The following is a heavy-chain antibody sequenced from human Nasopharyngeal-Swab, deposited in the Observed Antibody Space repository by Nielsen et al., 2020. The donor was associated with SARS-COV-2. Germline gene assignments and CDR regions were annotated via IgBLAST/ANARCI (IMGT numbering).Heavy chain of an antibody. Sequence: GESLKISCAASGFTFSDYYMSWIRQAPGKGLEWVSYISSSGSTIYYADSVKGRFTISRDNAKNSLYLQMNSLRAEDTAVYYCARGGLYYYDSSGYPEFVYWGQGTLVTVSS. V-gene: IGHV3-11*04. CDR1: GFTFSDYY. J-gene: IGHJ4*02. CDR2: ISSSGSTI. D-gene: IGHD3-22*01. CDR3: ARGGLYYYDSSGYPEFVY.